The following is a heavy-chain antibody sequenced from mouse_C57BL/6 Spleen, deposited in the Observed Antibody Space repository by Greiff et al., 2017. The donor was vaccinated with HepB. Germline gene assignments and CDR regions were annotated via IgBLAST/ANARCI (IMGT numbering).Heavy chain of an antibody. V-gene: IGHV14-4*01. CDR2: IDPENGDT. CDR1: GFNIKDDY. D-gene: IGHD1-1*01. Sequence: DVQLQESGAELVRPGASVKLSCTASGFNIKDDYMHWVKQRPEQGLEWIGWIDPENGDTEYASKFQGKATITADTSSNTAYLQLSSLTSEDTAVYYCTTFITKVVFDYWGQGTTLTVSS. J-gene: IGHJ2*01. CDR3: TTFITKVVFDY.